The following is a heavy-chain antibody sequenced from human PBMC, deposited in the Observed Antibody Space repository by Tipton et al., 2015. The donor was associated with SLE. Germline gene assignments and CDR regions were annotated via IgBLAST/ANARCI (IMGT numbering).Heavy chain of an antibody. V-gene: IGHV4-4*07. J-gene: IGHJ4*02. CDR3: ARDLAYAWCYY. CDR1: GGSISFDY. CDR2: IYSSGDR. Sequence: TLSLTCTVSGGSISFDYWSWIRQSAGRGLEWIGRIYSSGDRDYNPSLRSRVTMSTDTSKNQFSLTLTSVTAADTAVYYCARDLAYAWCYYWGQGTLVTVSS. D-gene: IGHD4/OR15-4a*01.